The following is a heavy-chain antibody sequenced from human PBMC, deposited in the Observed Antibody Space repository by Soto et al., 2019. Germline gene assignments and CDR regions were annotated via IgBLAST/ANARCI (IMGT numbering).Heavy chain of an antibody. CDR2: IYSGGST. CDR1: GFSVSSNY. D-gene: IGHD1-1*01. Sequence: EVQLVETGGCLIQPGGSLRLSCAASGFSVSSNYMSWVRQAPGEGLEWVSIIYSGGSTYYADSVKGRFTISRDNFKNTVYLQINTLRAEDTAVYYCARGSERAYFDYWGQGTLVTVSS. J-gene: IGHJ4*02. CDR3: ARGSERAYFDY. V-gene: IGHV3-53*02.